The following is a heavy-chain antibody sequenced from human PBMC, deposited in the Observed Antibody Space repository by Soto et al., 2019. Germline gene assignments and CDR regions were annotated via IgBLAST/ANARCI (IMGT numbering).Heavy chain of an antibody. CDR3: ARDGYDGSGSPYPAY. V-gene: IGHV4-59*01. J-gene: IGHJ4*02. CDR2: IYYLGST. CDR1: GGSMCEYF. Sequence: SETLSLTCSVSGGSMCEYFWSWIRQSPGKGLEWIGYIYYLGSTDYNPSLKSRVTISVDTSKRQFSLRLTSVIAADTAVYYCARDGYDGSGSPYPAYWGPGTQVTVSS. D-gene: IGHD3-10*01.